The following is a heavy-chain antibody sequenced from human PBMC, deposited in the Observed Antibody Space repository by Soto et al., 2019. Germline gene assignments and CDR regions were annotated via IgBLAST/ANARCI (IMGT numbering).Heavy chain of an antibody. CDR1: GGSFSGYY. D-gene: IGHD6-13*01. CDR3: ARVPYSSSWYFAPDYYYYGMDV. Sequence: QVQLQQWGAGLLKPSETLSLTCAVYGGSFSGYYWSWIRQPPGKGLEWIGEINHSGSTNYNPSLKSRVTISVDTSKNQFSLKLSSVTAAVTAVYYCARVPYSSSWYFAPDYYYYGMDVWGQGTTVTVSS. V-gene: IGHV4-34*01. CDR2: INHSGST. J-gene: IGHJ6*02.